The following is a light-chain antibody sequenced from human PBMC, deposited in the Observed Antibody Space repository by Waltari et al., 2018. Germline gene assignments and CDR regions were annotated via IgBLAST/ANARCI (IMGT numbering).Light chain of an antibody. CDR2: GAS. CDR3: QQYDVSQGYI. V-gene: IGKV3-20*01. J-gene: IGKJ2*01. Sequence: EIVLTQSPGTLSLSPGERATLSCRASQSVSSSSLAWYQQKPGQAPRLLIYGASSRATGIPDRFSGSGSGTDFTLTISRLEPEDFAVYYCQQYDVSQGYIFGQGTKLEIK. CDR1: QSVSSSS.